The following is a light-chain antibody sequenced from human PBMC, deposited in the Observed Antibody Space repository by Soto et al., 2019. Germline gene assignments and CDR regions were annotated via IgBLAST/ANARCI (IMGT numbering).Light chain of an antibody. CDR2: EVS. Sequence: LTQPASVSGSPGQSITISCTGTSGDVGGYYYVSWYQQLPGRAPKLMISEVSNRPSGVSNRFSGSKSGNTASLTISGLQAEDEADYYCSSYTAGGTIFGTGTKVTVL. V-gene: IGLV2-14*01. CDR3: SSYTAGGTI. CDR1: SGDVGGYYY. J-gene: IGLJ1*01.